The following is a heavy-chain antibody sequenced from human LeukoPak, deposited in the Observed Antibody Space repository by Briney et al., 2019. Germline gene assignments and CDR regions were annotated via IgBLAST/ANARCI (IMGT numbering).Heavy chain of an antibody. CDR1: GYTFTNYG. D-gene: IGHD3-10*01. J-gene: IGHJ4*02. CDR2: NSAYNDNT. Sequence: ASVKVSCKASGYTFTNYGIIWVRQAPGRGLEWMGWNSAYNDNTNYAQKFQGRVTMTTDTSTSTAYMELRSLRSDDTAVYYCAREWDYGSGSTGYDYWGQGTLVTVSS. V-gene: IGHV1-18*01. CDR3: AREWDYGSGSTGYDY.